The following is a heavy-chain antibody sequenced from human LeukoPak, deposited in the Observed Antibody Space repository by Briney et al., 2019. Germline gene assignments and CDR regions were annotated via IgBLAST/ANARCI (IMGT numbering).Heavy chain of an antibody. Sequence: GGSLRLSCAASGFTVSSNYMSWVRQAPGKGLERVSVIYSGGSTYYADSVKGRFTISRHNYKNTLYLQMNILRAADTAASYCARGSDGDTAMAFTSWGQGTLVTVSS. J-gene: IGHJ4*02. D-gene: IGHD5-18*01. CDR3: ARGSDGDTAMAFTS. V-gene: IGHV3-53*04. CDR2: IYSGGST. CDR1: GFTVSSNY.